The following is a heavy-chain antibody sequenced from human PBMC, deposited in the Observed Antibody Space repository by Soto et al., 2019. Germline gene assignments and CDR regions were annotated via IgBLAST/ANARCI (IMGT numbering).Heavy chain of an antibody. V-gene: IGHV1-18*01. D-gene: IGHD3-22*01. Sequence: ASVKVSCKASGYTFTSYGISWVRQAPGQGLEWMGWISAYNGNTNYAQKLQGRVTMTTDTSTTTAYMELRSLRSDDTAVYYCARDWQCDYYDSSGSTEYFQHWGQGTLVTVSS. CDR3: ARDWQCDYYDSSGSTEYFQH. CDR2: ISAYNGNT. J-gene: IGHJ1*01. CDR1: GYTFTSYG.